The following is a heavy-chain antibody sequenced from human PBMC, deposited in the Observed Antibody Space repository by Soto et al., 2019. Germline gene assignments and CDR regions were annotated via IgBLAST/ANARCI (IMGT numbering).Heavy chain of an antibody. V-gene: IGHV1-69*13. J-gene: IGHJ5*02. CDR2: IIPIFGTA. CDR3: GRGYCSGGSCYSSRLGWCDP. D-gene: IGHD2-15*01. CDR1: GGTFSSYA. Sequence: SVKVSCKASGGTFSSYAISWVRQAPGQGLEWMGGIIPIFGTANYAQKFQGRVTITADESTSTAYMELSSLRSEDPAVYYCGRGYCSGGSCYSSRLGWCDPWGQGTLGTVSS.